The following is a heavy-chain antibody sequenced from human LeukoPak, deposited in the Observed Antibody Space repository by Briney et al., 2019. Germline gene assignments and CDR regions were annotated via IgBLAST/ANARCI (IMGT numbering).Heavy chain of an antibody. CDR1: GFTFSSYS. CDR3: AKGTHYYDSSGSSGYFDY. J-gene: IGHJ4*02. Sequence: GGSLRLSCAASGFTFSSYSMNWVRQAPGKGLEWVAVISYDGSNKYYADSVKGRFTISRDNSKNTLYLQMNSLRAEDTAVYYCAKGTHYYDSSGSSGYFDYWGQGTLVTVSS. CDR2: ISYDGSNK. D-gene: IGHD3-22*01. V-gene: IGHV3-30*18.